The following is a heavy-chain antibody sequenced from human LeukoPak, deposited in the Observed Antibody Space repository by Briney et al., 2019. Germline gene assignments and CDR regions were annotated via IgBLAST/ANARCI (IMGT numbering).Heavy chain of an antibody. Sequence: GGSLRLSCAASGFIVSGDFMSWVRQAPGKGLEWVSVIAGSDGFTQYADSVKGRFTISRDNSKNTVYLQMNRLRVEDAALYYCVRSLDYCGQGTLVTVSS. V-gene: IGHV3-53*01. CDR2: IAGSDGFT. J-gene: IGHJ4*02. CDR3: VRSLDY. CDR1: GFIVSGDF.